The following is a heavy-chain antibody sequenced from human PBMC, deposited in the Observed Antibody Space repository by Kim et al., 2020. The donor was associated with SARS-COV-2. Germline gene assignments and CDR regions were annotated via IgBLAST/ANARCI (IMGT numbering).Heavy chain of an antibody. Sequence: SETLSLTCAVYGGSFSDFQWTWIRQTPGKGLEWIGEINHAGSTNYNPPLRSRISMSVDTSKNQFSLKLSPVTAADTAVYYCAAGAPGHWGQGTLDTVSS. CDR1: GGSFSDFQ. CDR3: AAGAPGH. V-gene: IGHV4-34*01. CDR2: INHAGST. J-gene: IGHJ1*01.